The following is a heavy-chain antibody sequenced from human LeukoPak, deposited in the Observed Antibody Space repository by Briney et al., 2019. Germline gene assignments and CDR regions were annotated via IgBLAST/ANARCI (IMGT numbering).Heavy chain of an antibody. V-gene: IGHV4-34*01. D-gene: IGHD3-22*01. Sequence: PSETLSLTCAVYGGSFSGYYWSWIRQPPGKGLEWIGEINHSGSTNYNPSLKSRVPISVDTSKNQFSMKLSSVNVADTAVYYCARGHPVYYDSSGYRIVGTFDIWGQGTMVTVSS. CDR1: GGSFSGYY. J-gene: IGHJ3*02. CDR3: ARGHPVYYDSSGYRIVGTFDI. CDR2: INHSGST.